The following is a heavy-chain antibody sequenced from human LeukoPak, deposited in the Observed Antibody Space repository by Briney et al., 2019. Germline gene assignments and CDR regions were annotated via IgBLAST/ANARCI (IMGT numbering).Heavy chain of an antibody. J-gene: IGHJ4*02. CDR2: IGPESGDI. CDR3: AKYCGGGCFRNFDS. D-gene: IGHD2-21*02. Sequence: GGSLRLSCAASGFTFSTSAMAWVRQAPGRGLEWVSVIGPESGDIRYSDSVKGRFTTSRDNSKSTLFLQMNSLRADDTALYYCAKYCGGGCFRNFDSWGQGTLVTVSS. V-gene: IGHV3-23*01. CDR1: GFTFSTSA.